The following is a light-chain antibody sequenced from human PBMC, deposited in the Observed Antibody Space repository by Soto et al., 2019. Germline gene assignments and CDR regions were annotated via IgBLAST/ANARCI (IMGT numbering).Light chain of an antibody. Sequence: EIVLTQSPATLSLSPGERATLSCRASQSVSSYLAWYQQKPGQAPRLLIYDASNRATGIPARFSGSGSGTAFSLTISSLEPEDFEVYYYQQRSNWPTWTFGQGTKVEIK. CDR3: QQRSNWPTWT. CDR1: QSVSSY. CDR2: DAS. J-gene: IGKJ1*01. V-gene: IGKV3-11*01.